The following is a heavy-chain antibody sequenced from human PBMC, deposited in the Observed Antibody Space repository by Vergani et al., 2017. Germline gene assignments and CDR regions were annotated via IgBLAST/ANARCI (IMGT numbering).Heavy chain of an antibody. CDR1: GGSISSYY. V-gene: IGHV4-59*01. CDR2: IYYSGST. Sequence: QLQLQESGPGLLKPSETLSLTCTVSGGSISSYYWSWIRQPPGKGLEWIGYIYYSGSTNYNPSLKSRVTISVDTSKNRFSLKLSSVTAADTAVYYCARKGPEDWFDPWGQGTLVTVSS. CDR3: ARKGPEDWFDP. J-gene: IGHJ5*02. D-gene: IGHD1-14*01.